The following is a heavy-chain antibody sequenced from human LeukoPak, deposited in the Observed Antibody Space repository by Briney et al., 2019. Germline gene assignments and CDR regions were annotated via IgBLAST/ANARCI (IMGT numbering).Heavy chain of an antibody. CDR3: ARGGYSSSWPYYYYYYMDV. V-gene: IGHV4-38-2*01. Sequence: KASETLSLTCAVSGYSISIGYYWGWIPQPPGKRLEWIGSIYHSGSTYYNPSLKSRVTISVDTSKNQFSLKLSSVTAADTAVYYCARGGYSSSWPYYYYYYMDVWGKGTTVTVSS. J-gene: IGHJ6*03. CDR2: IYHSGST. D-gene: IGHD6-13*01. CDR1: GYSISIGYY.